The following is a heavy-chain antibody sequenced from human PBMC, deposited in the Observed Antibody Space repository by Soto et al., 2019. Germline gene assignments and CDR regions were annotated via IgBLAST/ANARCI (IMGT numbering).Heavy chain of an antibody. CDR3: ARTVIGQYYYGLDV. CDR2: IDWDDDK. J-gene: IGHJ6*02. V-gene: IGHV2-70*11. D-gene: IGHD4-4*01. CDR1: GFSLSTSGMC. Sequence: ASGPTLVNPTQTLTLTCTFSGFSLSTSGMCVTWIRQPPGKALEWLARIDWDDDKYYITSLKTRLTVSRDTSKNQVVLTMTNMDPVDTATYYCARTVIGQYYYGLDVWGQGTTVTVSS.